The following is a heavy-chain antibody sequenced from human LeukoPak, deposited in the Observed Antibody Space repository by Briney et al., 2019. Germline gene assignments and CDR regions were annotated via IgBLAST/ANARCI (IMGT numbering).Heavy chain of an antibody. CDR3: VRYYAGDYQGSRFFDY. Sequence: SETLSLTCAVSGGSISSSISYWAWVRQPPGKGLEWIATIHYSGTTYYNPSLKSRVTISVDTSKNQFTLKVISVTAADAAVYYCVRYYAGDYQGSRFFDYWGQGTLVTVSS. CDR1: GGSISSSISY. CDR2: IHYSGTT. D-gene: IGHD4-17*01. V-gene: IGHV4-39*01. J-gene: IGHJ4*02.